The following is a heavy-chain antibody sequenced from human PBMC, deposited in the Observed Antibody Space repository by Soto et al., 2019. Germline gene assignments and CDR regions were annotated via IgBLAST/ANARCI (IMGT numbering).Heavy chain of an antibody. J-gene: IGHJ4*02. CDR3: ARDPPPPEY. Sequence: QVQLVQSGADVKQPGASVKVSCKASGYTFASYAISWMRQAPGQGLEWMGWISAYNGNTNYAQKLQGRVTMTTDTSTGTADMELRRLRSSDTAVYYCARDPPPPEYWGQGTLVTVSS. CDR2: ISAYNGNT. V-gene: IGHV1-18*01. CDR1: GYTFASYA.